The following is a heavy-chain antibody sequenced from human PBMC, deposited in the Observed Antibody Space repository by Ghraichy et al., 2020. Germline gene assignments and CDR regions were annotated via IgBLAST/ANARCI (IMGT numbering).Heavy chain of an antibody. CDR2: ITAGGGGST. CDR1: GFTFSHHG. J-gene: IGHJ6*03. Sequence: LSLTCAASGFTFSHHGMSWVRQAPGKGLKWISSITAGGGGSTFYADSVRGRFTISRDTSKDTLYLQMNSLRAEDSAIYFCAKDSYYYYYLDVWGEGTTVTVSS. CDR3: AKDSYYYYYLDV. V-gene: IGHV3-23*01.